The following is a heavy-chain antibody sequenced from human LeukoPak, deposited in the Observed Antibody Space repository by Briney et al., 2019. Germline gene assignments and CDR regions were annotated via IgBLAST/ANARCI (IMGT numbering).Heavy chain of an antibody. Sequence: ASVKVSCKASGYTFTSYYMHWVRQAPGQGLEWMGLINPSGGSTSYAQKFQGRITMTRDTSTSTVYMELSSLRSEDTAVYYCARDFHDSSGPPINFQHWGQGTLVTVSS. D-gene: IGHD3-22*01. CDR3: ARDFHDSSGPPINFQH. CDR2: INPSGGST. CDR1: GYTFTSYY. V-gene: IGHV1-46*01. J-gene: IGHJ1*01.